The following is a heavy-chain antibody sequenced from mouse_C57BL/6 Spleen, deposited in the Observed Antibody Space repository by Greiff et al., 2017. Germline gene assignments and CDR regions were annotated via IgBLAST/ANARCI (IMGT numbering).Heavy chain of an antibody. CDR2: IWSGGSP. J-gene: IGHJ4*01. CDR1: GFSLTSYG. D-gene: IGHD4-1*01. CDR3: APHWDYYAMDY. Sequence: QVQLQQSGPGLVQPSQSLSITCTVSGFSLTSYGVHWVRQSPGKGLEWLGVIWSGGSPDYNAAFISRLSISKDNPKSQVFFKMNSLQADDTAIYYCAPHWDYYAMDYWGQGTSVTVSS. V-gene: IGHV2-2*01.